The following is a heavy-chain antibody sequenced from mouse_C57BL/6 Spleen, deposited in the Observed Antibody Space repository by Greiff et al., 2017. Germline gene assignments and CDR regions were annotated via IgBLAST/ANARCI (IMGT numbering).Heavy chain of an antibody. V-gene: IGHV1-59*01. D-gene: IGHD2-4*01. J-gene: IGHJ3*01. CDR3: ARSRDYDRGAWFAY. CDR2: IDPSDSYT. Sequence: VQLQQPGAELVRPGTSVKLSCKASGYTFTSYWMHWVKQRPGQGLEWLGVIDPSDSYTNYHQKFKGKATLTVDTSSSTAYMQLSSLTSEDSAVYNGARSRDYDRGAWFAYWGQGTLVTVSA. CDR1: GYTFTSYW.